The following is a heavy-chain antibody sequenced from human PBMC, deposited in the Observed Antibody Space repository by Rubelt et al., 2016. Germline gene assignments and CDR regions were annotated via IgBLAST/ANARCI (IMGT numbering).Heavy chain of an antibody. CDR1: GGSFSGYY. CDR2: INHSGST. V-gene: IGHV4-34*01. CDR3: VRGSNSVTGENWFDP. D-gene: IGHD2-21*02. J-gene: IGHJ5*02. Sequence: QVQLQQWGAGLLKPSETLSRTCAVYGGSFSGYYWSWIRQPPGKGLEWIGEINHSGSTKYNPSLKSRVTMSIDTSKNQFSLNLRSVTAADTAVYYCVRGSNSVTGENWFDPWGQGTLVTVSS.